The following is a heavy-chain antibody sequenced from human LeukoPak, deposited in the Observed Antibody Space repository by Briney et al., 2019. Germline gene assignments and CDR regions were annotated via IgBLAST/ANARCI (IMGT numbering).Heavy chain of an antibody. Sequence: PGGSLRLSCAASGFIFDDYGMSWVRQAPGKGLEWVSGINWNGGSTGYADSVKGRFTISRDNAKNSLYLQMNSLRAEDTALYHCARGSSTSGNYYFDYWGQGTLVTVSS. D-gene: IGHD2-2*01. V-gene: IGHV3-20*01. CDR1: GFIFDDYG. J-gene: IGHJ4*02. CDR2: INWNGGST. CDR3: ARGSSTSGNYYFDY.